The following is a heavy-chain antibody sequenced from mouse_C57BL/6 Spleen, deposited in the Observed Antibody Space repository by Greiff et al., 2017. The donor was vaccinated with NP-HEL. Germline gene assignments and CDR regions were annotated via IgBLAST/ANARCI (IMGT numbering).Heavy chain of an antibody. J-gene: IGHJ3*01. CDR1: GFNIKDYY. V-gene: IGHV14-2*01. Sequence: EVQLQQSGAELVKPGASVKLSCTASGFNIKDYYMHWVKQRTEQGLEWIGRIDPEDGETKYAPKFQGKATITVDTSSNTAYLQLSSLTSEDTAVYYCASWYVYGCSFAWCAYWGQGTLVTVSA. D-gene: IGHD1-1*01. CDR2: IDPEDGET. CDR3: ASWYVYGCSFAWCAY.